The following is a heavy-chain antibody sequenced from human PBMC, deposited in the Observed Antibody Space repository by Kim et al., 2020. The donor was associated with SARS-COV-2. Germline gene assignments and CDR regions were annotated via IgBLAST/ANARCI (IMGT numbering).Heavy chain of an antibody. J-gene: IGHJ6*02. D-gene: IGHD3-10*01. CDR2: IIPIFGTA. Sequence: SVKVSCKASGGTFSSYAISWVRQAPGQGLEWMGGIIPIFGTANYAQKFQGRVTITADESTSTAYMELSSLRSEDTAVYYCARAIKRRGYGSGSHSPPKRVNYYYGMDVWGQGTTVTVSS. CDR3: ARAIKRRGYGSGSHSPPKRVNYYYGMDV. V-gene: IGHV1-69*13. CDR1: GGTFSSYA.